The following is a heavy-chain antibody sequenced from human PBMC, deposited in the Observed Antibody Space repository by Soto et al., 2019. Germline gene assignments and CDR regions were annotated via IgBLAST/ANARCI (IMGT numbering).Heavy chain of an antibody. CDR3: ARGVGTAARRDEAFDI. D-gene: IGHD6-6*01. CDR2: IIPIFGTA. V-gene: IGHV1-69*01. J-gene: IGHJ3*02. CDR1: GGTISSYA. Sequence: SSVKGSCKAAGGTISSYAISWVRQAPGQGLEWMGGIIPIFGTANYAQKFQCRVTITADESTSTSYMELSSLRSEDTAVSYCARGVGTAARRDEAFDIGDQGTMVPV.